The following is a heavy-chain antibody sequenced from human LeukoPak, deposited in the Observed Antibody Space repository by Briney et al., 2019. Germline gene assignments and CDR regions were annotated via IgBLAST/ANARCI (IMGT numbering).Heavy chain of an antibody. CDR2: TRHDASDK. J-gene: IGHJ4*02. V-gene: IGHV3-30*02. CDR1: GFTLSSFG. Sequence: GGSLRLSCAASGFTLSSFGMHWVRQAPGKGLEWVAFTRHDASDKYYADSVKGRFTISRDNSKNTLYLQMNSLSPEDTAVYYCARGYNNWPQTDYWGQGTLVTVSS. CDR3: ARGYNNWPQTDY. D-gene: IGHD1-1*01.